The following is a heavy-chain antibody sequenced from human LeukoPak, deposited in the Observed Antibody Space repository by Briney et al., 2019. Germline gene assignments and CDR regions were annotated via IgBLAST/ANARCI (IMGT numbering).Heavy chain of an antibody. D-gene: IGHD1-26*01. J-gene: IGHJ6*03. CDR3: ARVSDREYYYYYYMDV. V-gene: IGHV3-21*04. CDR2: ISSSSSSYI. CDR1: GFTFSSYS. Sequence: GRSLRLSCAASGFTFSSYSMNWVRQAPGKGLEWVSSISSSSSSYIYYADSVKGRFTISRDNAKNSLYLQMNSLRAEDTAVYYCARVSDREYYYYYYMDVWGKGTTVTVSS.